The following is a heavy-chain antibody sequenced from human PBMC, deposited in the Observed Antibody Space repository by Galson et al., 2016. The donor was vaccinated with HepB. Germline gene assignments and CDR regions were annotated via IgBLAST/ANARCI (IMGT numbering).Heavy chain of an antibody. V-gene: IGHV3-48*02. Sequence: SLRLSCAASGFTFTSYSMSWVRQAPGKGLEWVSSIGGFSSPVYYADSVKGRFTISRDNDRTSLYLQMSSLRDEDTAVYYCARGYYDNSFDYLGQGALVTVSS. J-gene: IGHJ4*02. CDR3: ARGYYDNSFDY. CDR1: GFTFTSYS. CDR2: IGGFSSPV. D-gene: IGHD3-9*01.